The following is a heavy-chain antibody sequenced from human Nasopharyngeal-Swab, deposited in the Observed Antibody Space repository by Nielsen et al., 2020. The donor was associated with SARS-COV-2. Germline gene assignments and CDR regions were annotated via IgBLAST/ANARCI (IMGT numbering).Heavy chain of an antibody. CDR2: INSDGSST. Sequence: GESLKISCAASGFTFSSYWMHWVRQAPGKGLVWVSRINSDGSSTYYADSVKGRFTISRDNSKNTLYLQMNSLRAEDTAVYYCAKDLISAAAATGFDAFDIWGQGTMVTVSS. D-gene: IGHD6-13*01. CDR3: AKDLISAAAATGFDAFDI. J-gene: IGHJ3*02. V-gene: IGHV3-74*01. CDR1: GFTFSSYW.